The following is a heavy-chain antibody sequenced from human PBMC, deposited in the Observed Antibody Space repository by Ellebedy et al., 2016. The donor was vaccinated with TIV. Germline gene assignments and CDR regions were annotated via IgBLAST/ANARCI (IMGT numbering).Heavy chain of an antibody. CDR2: IHDSEYT. Sequence: MPGGSLRLSCTVSGGSISSGGYYRSWIRQPPGKGLEWIGYIHDSEYTNYNPSLKSRVTMSMDTSKKQFSLKLSSVTAADTAVYYCARDQYHFDSSGYSYEGWYFDLWGRGTLVTVSS. CDR3: ARDQYHFDSSGYSYEGWYFDL. CDR1: GGSISSGGYY. V-gene: IGHV4-61*08. D-gene: IGHD3-22*01. J-gene: IGHJ2*01.